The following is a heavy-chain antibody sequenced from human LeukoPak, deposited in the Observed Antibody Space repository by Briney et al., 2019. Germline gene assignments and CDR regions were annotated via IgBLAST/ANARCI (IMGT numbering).Heavy chain of an antibody. CDR1: GFTFNNYA. Sequence: GGSLRLSCAASGFTFNNYAMGWVRQTPGKGLEWVSGITGNGRSTYYADSVKGRFTISRDNPKNTLYLQVNSLRAEDTAAYFCAKSGTMGATRFDWYFDLWGRGTQVIVSS. V-gene: IGHV3-23*01. CDR2: ITGNGRST. J-gene: IGHJ2*01. D-gene: IGHD1-26*01. CDR3: AKSGTMGATRFDWYFDL.